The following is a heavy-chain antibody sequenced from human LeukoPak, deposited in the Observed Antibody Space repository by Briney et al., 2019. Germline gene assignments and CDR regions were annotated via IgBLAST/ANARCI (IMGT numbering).Heavy chain of an antibody. CDR3: ARTYYYDSSGLIDY. J-gene: IGHJ4*02. CDR1: GGSISSGDYY. Sequence: PSETLSLTCTVSGGSISSGDYYWSWIRQPPGKGLEWIGYIYYSGSTYYNPSLKGRVTISVDTSKNQFSLKLSSVTAADTAVYYCARTYYYDSSGLIDYWGQGTLVTVSS. D-gene: IGHD3-22*01. V-gene: IGHV4-30-4*01. CDR2: IYYSGST.